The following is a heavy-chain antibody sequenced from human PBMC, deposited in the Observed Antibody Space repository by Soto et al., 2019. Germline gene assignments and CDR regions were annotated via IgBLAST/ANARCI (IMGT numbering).Heavy chain of an antibody. Sequence: GGSLRLSCTASGFTFGDYAMSWFRQAPGKGLEWVGFIRSKAYGGTTECAASVKGRFTISRDDSKSIAYLQMNSLKTEDTAVYYCTRARITGTPFDYWGQGTLVTVSS. CDR2: IRSKAYGGTT. D-gene: IGHD1-20*01. CDR3: TRARITGTPFDY. CDR1: GFTFGDYA. V-gene: IGHV3-49*03. J-gene: IGHJ4*02.